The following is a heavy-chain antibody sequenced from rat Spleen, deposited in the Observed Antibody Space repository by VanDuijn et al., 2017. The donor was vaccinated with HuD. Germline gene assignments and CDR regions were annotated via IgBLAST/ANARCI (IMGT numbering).Heavy chain of an antibody. D-gene: IGHD1-12*02. Sequence: EVQLVESGGGLVQPGRSLKLSCLASGFTFSNYGMNWIRQAPGKGPEWVASISSSSSYIYYADTLKGRFTISRENAKNTLYLQMTSLRSEDTALYYCARHGDKPYYDGTYYYGWFAYWGQGTLVTVSS. CDR2: ISSSSSYI. V-gene: IGHV5-34*01. CDR3: ARHGDKPYYDGTYYYGWFAY. CDR1: GFTFSNYG. J-gene: IGHJ3*01.